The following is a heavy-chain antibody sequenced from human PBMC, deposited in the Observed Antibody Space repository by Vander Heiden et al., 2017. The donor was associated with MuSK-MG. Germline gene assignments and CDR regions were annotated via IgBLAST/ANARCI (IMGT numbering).Heavy chain of an antibody. J-gene: IGHJ4*02. V-gene: IGHV3-48*03. D-gene: IGHD3-10*01. CDR3: ASRYGSGSYYGSGFDY. Sequence: EVQLVESGGGLVQPGGSLRLSCAASGFTFSSYEMNWVRQAPGKGLEWVSYISSSGSTIYYADSVKGRFTISRDNAKNSLYLQMNSLRAEDTAVYYCASRYGSGSYYGSGFDYWGQGTLVTVSS. CDR1: GFTFSSYE. CDR2: ISSSGSTI.